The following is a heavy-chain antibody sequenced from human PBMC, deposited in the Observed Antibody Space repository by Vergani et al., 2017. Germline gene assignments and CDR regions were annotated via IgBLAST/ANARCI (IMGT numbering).Heavy chain of an antibody. Sequence: EVQLLESGGGLVQPGGSLRLSCAASGFTFSSYAMSWVRQAPGKGLEWVSAISGSGGSTYYADSVKGRFTISSDNSKNTLYLQMNSLRAEDTAVYYCAKVRVVPAAIGYYYYYYYMDVWGKGTTVTVSS. CDR3: AKVRVVPAAIGYYYYYYYMDV. V-gene: IGHV3-23*01. D-gene: IGHD2-2*01. J-gene: IGHJ6*03. CDR1: GFTFSSYA. CDR2: ISGSGGST.